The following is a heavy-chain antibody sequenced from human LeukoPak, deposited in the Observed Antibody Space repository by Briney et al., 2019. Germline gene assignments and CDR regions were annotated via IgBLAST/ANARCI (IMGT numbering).Heavy chain of an antibody. CDR2: INPSGGST. CDR3: ARSQENGDSTFDY. D-gene: IGHD4-17*01. V-gene: IGHV1-46*01. CDR1: GYTFTSYY. J-gene: IGHJ4*02. Sequence: ASVTVSCKASGYTFTSYYMHWVRQAPGQGLEWMGIINPSGGSTSYAQKFQGRVTMTRDMSTSTVYMELSSLRSEDTAVYYCARSQENGDSTFDYWGQGTLVTVSS.